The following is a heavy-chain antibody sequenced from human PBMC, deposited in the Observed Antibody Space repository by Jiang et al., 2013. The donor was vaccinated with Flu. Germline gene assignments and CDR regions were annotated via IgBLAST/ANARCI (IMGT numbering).Heavy chain of an antibody. CDR3: ATIIMLRGIMPDAFDI. D-gene: IGHD3-10*01. CDR2: FDPEDGET. J-gene: IGHJ3*02. Sequence: GAEVKKPGASVKVSCKVSGYLLSELSMHWVRQAPGKGLEWMGGFDPEDGETIYAQKFQGRVNMAEDSSTGTVYLELSSLRSEDTAVYYCATIIMLRGIMPDAFDIWGQGTMVTVSS. CDR1: GYLLSELS. V-gene: IGHV1-24*01.